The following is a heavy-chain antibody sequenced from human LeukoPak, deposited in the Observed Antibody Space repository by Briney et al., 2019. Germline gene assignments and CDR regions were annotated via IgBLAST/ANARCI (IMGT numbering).Heavy chain of an antibody. Sequence: GGSLRLSCAASGFIFYNYGMHWVRQAPGKGLEWVALISYGESDKYYADSVKGRFTIARDSSKNTLYLQMNNLRAEDTAVYYCAKVKAYNAIDYWGQGTLVAVSS. CDR2: ISYGESDK. V-gene: IGHV3-30*18. J-gene: IGHJ4*02. CDR1: GFIFYNYG. CDR3: AKVKAYNAIDY. D-gene: IGHD1-14*01.